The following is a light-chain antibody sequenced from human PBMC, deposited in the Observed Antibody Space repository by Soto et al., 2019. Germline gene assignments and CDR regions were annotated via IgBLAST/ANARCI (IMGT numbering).Light chain of an antibody. J-gene: IGKJ5*01. CDR2: DAS. CDR3: QQYNTYSLT. CDR1: QSISTW. Sequence: DIQMTQSPPTLSASVGDRVTITCRASQSISTWLAWYQQKPGKAPKLLIYDASSLESGVPSRFSGSGSGTEFTLTISSLQPDDFATYYCQQYNTYSLTFGQGTRLEIK. V-gene: IGKV1-5*01.